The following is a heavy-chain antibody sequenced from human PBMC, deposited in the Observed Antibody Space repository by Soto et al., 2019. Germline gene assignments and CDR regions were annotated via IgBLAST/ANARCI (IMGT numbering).Heavy chain of an antibody. J-gene: IGHJ4*02. CDR3: ARGFGFGEPPQDY. V-gene: IGHV4-30-4*01. D-gene: IGHD3-10*01. CDR2: IYYSGST. Sequence: SETLPLTCTVSCGSISSGDYYWSWIRQPPGKGLEWIGYIYYSGSTYYNPSLKSRFTISVDTSKNQFSLKLPCVPDADKPVYYCARGFGFGEPPQDYWGQGTLVTVS. CDR1: CGSISSGDYY.